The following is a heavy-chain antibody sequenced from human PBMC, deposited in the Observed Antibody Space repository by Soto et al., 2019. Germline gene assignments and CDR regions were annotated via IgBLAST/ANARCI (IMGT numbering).Heavy chain of an antibody. CDR1: GYTFTSYY. J-gene: IGHJ3*02. D-gene: IGHD3-3*01. Sequence: VASVKVSCKASGYTFTSYYMHWVRQAPGQGLEWMGIINPSGGSTSYAQKFQGRVTMTRDTSTSTVYMELSSLRSEDTAVYYCARSKRDYTALDAFDIWGQGTMVTVSS. CDR3: ARSKRDYTALDAFDI. CDR2: INPSGGST. V-gene: IGHV1-46*01.